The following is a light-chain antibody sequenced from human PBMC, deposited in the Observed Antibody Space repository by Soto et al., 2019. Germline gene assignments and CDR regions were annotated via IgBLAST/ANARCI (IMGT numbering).Light chain of an antibody. J-gene: IGLJ1*01. Sequence: QSALTQPASVSGSPGQSITISCTGTSSDVGGYHYVSWYQQLPGKAPKLMIYEVTKRPSGVSNRFSGSKSAYTASLTISALQAEDEADYYCSSFTTTYFYVFGPGTKVTVL. CDR3: SSFTTTYFYV. CDR2: EVT. CDR1: SSDVGGYHY. V-gene: IGLV2-14*01.